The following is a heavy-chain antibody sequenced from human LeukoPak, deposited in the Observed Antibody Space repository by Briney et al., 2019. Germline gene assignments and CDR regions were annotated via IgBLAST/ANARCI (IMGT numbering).Heavy chain of an antibody. D-gene: IGHD2-21*02. CDR1: GGSISSHY. Sequence: SETLSLTCTVSGGSISSHYWSWIRQPPGKGLEWIGYIYYSGSTNYNPSLKSRVTISVDTSKNQFSLKLSSVTAADTAVYYCARRVKVTAPFDPWGQGTLVTVSS. CDR3: ARRVKVTAPFDP. J-gene: IGHJ5*02. V-gene: IGHV4-59*08. CDR2: IYYSGST.